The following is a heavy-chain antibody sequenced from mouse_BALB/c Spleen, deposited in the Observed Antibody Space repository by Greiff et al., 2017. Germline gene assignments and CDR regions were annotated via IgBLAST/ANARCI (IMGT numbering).Heavy chain of an antibody. CDR3: ARERSTMITVFAY. Sequence: EVKLQQSGPELVKPGASVKMSCKASGYTFTSYVMHWVKQKPGQGLEWIGYINPYNDGTKYNEKFKGKATLTSDKSSSTAYMELSSLTSEDSAVYYCARERSTMITVFAYWGQGTLVTVSA. CDR2: INPYNDGT. J-gene: IGHJ3*01. D-gene: IGHD2-4*01. CDR1: GYTFTSYV. V-gene: IGHV1-14*01.